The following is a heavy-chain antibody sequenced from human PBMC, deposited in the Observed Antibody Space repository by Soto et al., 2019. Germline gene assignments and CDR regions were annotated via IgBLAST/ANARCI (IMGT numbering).Heavy chain of an antibody. CDR3: AKEPVGPDWYFDL. J-gene: IGHJ2*01. Sequence: DVQLLECGGGLVQPGVSLRHSCAASGFTFRSYAMSWVRQAPGKGLEWVSGISGSGISTHYADSVKGRFTVSRDNSKNTLYLQMNSLRAEDTAVYNCAKEPVGPDWYFDLWGRGTLVTVSS. CDR2: ISGSGIST. V-gene: IGHV3-23*01. CDR1: GFTFRSYA.